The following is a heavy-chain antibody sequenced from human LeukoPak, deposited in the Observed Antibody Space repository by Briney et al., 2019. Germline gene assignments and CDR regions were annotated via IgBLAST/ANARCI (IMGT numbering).Heavy chain of an antibody. J-gene: IGHJ4*02. D-gene: IGHD3-22*01. CDR1: GFTFSSYW. V-gene: IGHV3-66*01. CDR2: IYSGGST. CDR3: ARGYRLFDY. Sequence: GGSLRLSCAASGFTFSSYWMSWVRQAPGKGLEWVSVIYSGGSTYYADSVKGRFTISRDNSKNTLYLQMNSLRAEDTAVYYCARGYRLFDYWGQGTLVTVSS.